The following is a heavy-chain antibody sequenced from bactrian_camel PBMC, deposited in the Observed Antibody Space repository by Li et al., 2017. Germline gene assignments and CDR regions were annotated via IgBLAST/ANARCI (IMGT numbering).Heavy chain of an antibody. Sequence: HVQLVESGGGAVQAGGSMRLSCSVSGDTDSRSCLAWVRQAPGKGREGVATIASDGTTRYADSVVGRFTISRDDAKNMVYLEMSSVKPEDTAIYYCVASSVGCLRESIMAIGTNYWGQGTQVTVS. CDR1: GDTDSRSC. CDR3: VASSVGCLRESIMAIGTNY. V-gene: IGHV3S9*01. J-gene: IGHJ4*01. D-gene: IGHD3*01. CDR2: IASDGTT.